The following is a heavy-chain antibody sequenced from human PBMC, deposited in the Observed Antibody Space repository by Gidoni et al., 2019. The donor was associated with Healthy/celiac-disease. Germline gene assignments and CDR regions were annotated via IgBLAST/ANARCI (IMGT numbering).Heavy chain of an antibody. J-gene: IGHJ6*02. CDR1: GITFRSDA. CDR3: AKDLRGVIPHGMDV. CDR2: ISGSGGST. V-gene: IGHV3-23*01. Sequence: EVQLLESGGGLVQPGGSLRLPCAASGITFRSDAMSWVRQAPGKGLEWVSAISGSGGSTYYADSVKGRFTISRDNSKNTLYLQMNSLRAEDTAVYYCAKDLRGVIPHGMDVWGQGTTVTVSS. D-gene: IGHD3-10*01.